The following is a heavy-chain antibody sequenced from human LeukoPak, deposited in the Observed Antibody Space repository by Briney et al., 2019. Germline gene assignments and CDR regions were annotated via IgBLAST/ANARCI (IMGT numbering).Heavy chain of an antibody. CDR2: INAGNGNT. CDR3: ARDRPYDSSGYWAPGTYDAFDI. J-gene: IGHJ3*02. D-gene: IGHD3-22*01. V-gene: IGHV1-3*01. Sequence: ASVKVSCKASGYTFTSYAMHWVRQAPGQRLEWMGWINAGNGNTKYSQKFQGRVTITRGTSASTAYMELSSLRSEDTAVYYCARDRPYDSSGYWAPGTYDAFDIWGQGTMVTVSS. CDR1: GYTFTSYA.